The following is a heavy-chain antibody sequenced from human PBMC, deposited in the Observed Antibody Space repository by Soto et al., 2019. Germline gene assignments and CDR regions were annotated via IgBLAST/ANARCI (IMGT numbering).Heavy chain of an antibody. Sequence: QVQLVESGGGLVKPGGSLRISCAASGFTFSDYYMNWIRRAPGKGLEWISYISNRANTIYYADSVEGRFTVSRDNARNSVVLQITSLRAEDTAVYYCARGGVPYSSGWGIDYWGQGTLVTVSS. CDR1: GFTFSDYY. CDR3: ARGGVPYSSGWGIDY. CDR2: ISNRANTI. D-gene: IGHD6-19*01. J-gene: IGHJ4*02. V-gene: IGHV3-11*01.